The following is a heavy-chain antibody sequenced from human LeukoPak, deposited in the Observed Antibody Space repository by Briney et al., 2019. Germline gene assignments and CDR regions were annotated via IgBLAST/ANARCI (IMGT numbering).Heavy chain of an antibody. D-gene: IGHD3-10*01. Sequence: GGSLRLSCAASGFTFSSYAMHWVRQAPGKGLEWVAVISYDGSNKYYADSVKGRFTISRDDSKSTLYLQMDSLRAEDTAVYYCARDFIRGAPDYLDLWGQGTLVTVSS. CDR3: ARDFIRGAPDYLDL. V-gene: IGHV3-30*04. CDR1: GFTFSSYA. CDR2: ISYDGSNK. J-gene: IGHJ4*02.